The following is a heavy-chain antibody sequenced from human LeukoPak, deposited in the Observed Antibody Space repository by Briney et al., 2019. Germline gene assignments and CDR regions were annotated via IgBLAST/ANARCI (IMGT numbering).Heavy chain of an antibody. CDR1: GFTFSSYS. D-gene: IGHD6-13*01. CDR3: AKGSREAAAGYYFDY. CDR2: ISSSSSYI. Sequence: GGSLRLSCAASGFTFSSYSMNWVRQAPGKGLEWVSSISSSSSYIYYADSVKGRFTISRDNAKNSLYLQMNSLRAEDTAVYYCAKGSREAAAGYYFDYWGQGTLVTVSS. V-gene: IGHV3-21*01. J-gene: IGHJ4*02.